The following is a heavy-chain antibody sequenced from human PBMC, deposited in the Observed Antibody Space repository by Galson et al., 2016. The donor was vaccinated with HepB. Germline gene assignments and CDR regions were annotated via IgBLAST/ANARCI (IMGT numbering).Heavy chain of an antibody. D-gene: IGHD3-10*01. Sequence: SLRLSCAASGFTFNAHWMNWVRQAPGKGLEWVANIRGDGIVSYYAESVRGRFTISRDNAKKSLYLQMNGLRVDETAVYYCSREMTGSYFDWGQGTLVTGSS. J-gene: IGHJ4*02. CDR3: SREMTGSYFD. V-gene: IGHV3-7*01. CDR2: IRGDGIVS. CDR1: GFTFNAHW.